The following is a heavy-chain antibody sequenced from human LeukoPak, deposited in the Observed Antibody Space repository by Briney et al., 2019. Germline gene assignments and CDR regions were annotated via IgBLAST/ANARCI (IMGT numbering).Heavy chain of an antibody. CDR3: ASGYSYAPVDY. CDR1: GFTFSSYA. D-gene: IGHD5-18*01. V-gene: IGHV3-64*01. J-gene: IGHJ4*02. CDR2: ISSNGGST. Sequence: GGSLRLSCAASGFTFSSYAMHWVRQAPRRGLEYVSAISSNGGSTYYANSVKGRFTISRDNSKNTLYLQMGSLRAEDMAVYYCASGYSYAPVDYWGQGTLVTVSS.